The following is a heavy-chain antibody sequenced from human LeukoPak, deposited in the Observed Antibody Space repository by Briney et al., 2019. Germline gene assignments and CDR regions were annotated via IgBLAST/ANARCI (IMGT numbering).Heavy chain of an antibody. CDR2: IGGSGGST. J-gene: IGHJ4*02. CDR3: AREPEDTGFDY. V-gene: IGHV3-23*01. Sequence: GGSLRLSCAASGFTFSTYAMTWVRQAPGKGLEWVSAIGGSGGSTYYADSVKGRFTISRDNAKNSLYLQMNSLRAEDTAVYYCAREPEDTGFDYWGQGTLVTVSS. CDR1: GFTFSTYA. D-gene: IGHD1-14*01.